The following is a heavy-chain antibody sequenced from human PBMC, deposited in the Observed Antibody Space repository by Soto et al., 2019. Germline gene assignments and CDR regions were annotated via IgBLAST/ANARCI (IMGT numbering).Heavy chain of an antibody. D-gene: IGHD2-2*01. J-gene: IGHJ5*02. CDR1: GGTFSSYT. CDR3: ARVEMGYCSSTSCGRFDP. Sequence: QVQLVQSGAEVKKPGSSVKVSCKASGGTFSSYTISWVRQAPGQGLEWMGRIIPILGIGNYAQKFQGRVTITADKSTSTAYMELSSLRSEDTAVYYCARVEMGYCSSTSCGRFDPWGQGTLVTVSS. CDR2: IIPILGIG. V-gene: IGHV1-69*02.